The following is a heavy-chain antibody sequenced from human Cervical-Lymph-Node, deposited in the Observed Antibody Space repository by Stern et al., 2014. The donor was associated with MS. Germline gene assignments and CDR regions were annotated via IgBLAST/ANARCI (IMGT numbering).Heavy chain of an antibody. D-gene: IGHD6-13*01. CDR3: ARGAAMVDY. J-gene: IGHJ4*02. CDR1: GGSFNDYY. Sequence: VHLVESGPGLLKPSETLSLTCTVSGGSFNDYYWSWIRQPPGKRPEWIGYIYYNGSTDYNPSLESRLTISVDTSKKQFSLKLRSVTAAGTAVYYCARGAAMVDYWGQGTLVTVSS. CDR2: IYYNGST. V-gene: IGHV4-59*01.